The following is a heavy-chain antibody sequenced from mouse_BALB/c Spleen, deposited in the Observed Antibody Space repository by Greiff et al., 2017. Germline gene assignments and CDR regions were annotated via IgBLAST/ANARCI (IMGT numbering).Heavy chain of an antibody. V-gene: IGHV1-87*01. CDR2: IYPGDGDT. J-gene: IGHJ1*01. CDR1: GYTFTSYW. D-gene: IGHD1-1*01. Sequence: QVQLKQSGAELARPGASVKLSCKASGYTFTSYWMQWVKQRPGQGLEWIGAIYPGDGDTRYTQKFKGKATLTADKSSSTAYMQLSSLASEDSAVYYCAREGYLIYYYGSHWYFDVWGAGTTVTVSS. CDR3: AREGYLIYYYGSHWYFDV.